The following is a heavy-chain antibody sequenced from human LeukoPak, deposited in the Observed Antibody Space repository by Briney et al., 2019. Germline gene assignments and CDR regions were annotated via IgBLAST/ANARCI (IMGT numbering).Heavy chain of an antibody. CDR1: GFNLRDYW. J-gene: IGHJ5*02. Sequence: PGGSLRLCCAASGFNLRDYWMHWVRQAPVKGLVWVSRLGTDGTYTNYADSVKGRFTISRDNAKNTLYLQMDSLRAEDTAFYYCVRDPSNSGNWFDLWGQGTLVTVSS. V-gene: IGHV3-74*01. CDR3: VRDPSNSGNWFDL. CDR2: LGTDGTYT. D-gene: IGHD4-11*01.